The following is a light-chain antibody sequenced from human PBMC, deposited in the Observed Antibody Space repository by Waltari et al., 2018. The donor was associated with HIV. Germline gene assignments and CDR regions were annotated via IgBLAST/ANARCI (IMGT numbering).Light chain of an antibody. CDR2: GAS. CDR1: RSVSISD. Sequence: TQSPATLSLSPGQGAILSRSASRSVSISDVAWYQQKVGQAPSLLIYGASRRAIGIPDRFSGSGSGTDFTLTISGLEPEDFAVYYCQQYGSSPITFGQGTRLEIK. J-gene: IGKJ5*01. V-gene: IGKV3-20*01. CDR3: QQYGSSPIT.